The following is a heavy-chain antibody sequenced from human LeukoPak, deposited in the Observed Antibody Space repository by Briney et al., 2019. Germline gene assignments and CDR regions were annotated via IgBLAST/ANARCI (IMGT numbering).Heavy chain of an antibody. CDR1: GFTFKLYW. V-gene: IGHV3-74*01. CDR3: TREGITAAADY. J-gene: IGHJ4*02. Sequence: GGSLRLSCAASGFTFKLYWMHWVRHVPGKRPVWVSRINDDGSDTIYADSVRGRFTISRDDAKNTVYLQLNSLRAEDTAVYYCTREGITAAADYWGQGTPVTVSS. D-gene: IGHD6-13*01. CDR2: INDDGSDT.